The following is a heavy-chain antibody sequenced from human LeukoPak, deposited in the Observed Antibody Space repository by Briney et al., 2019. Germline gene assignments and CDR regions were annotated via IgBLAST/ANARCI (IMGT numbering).Heavy chain of an antibody. CDR1: GGSISTITYY. CDR2: MYYRGNT. CDR3: ARLYGNYQNYFDY. V-gene: IGHV4-39*07. Sequence: SETLSLTCSVSGGSISTITYYWGWIRQPPGKGLEWVGHMYYRGNTFYNPSLKSRVTISVDTSKSQFSLKLRSVTAADTAVYYCARLYGNYQNYFDYWGQGTLVTVSS. J-gene: IGHJ4*02. D-gene: IGHD1-7*01.